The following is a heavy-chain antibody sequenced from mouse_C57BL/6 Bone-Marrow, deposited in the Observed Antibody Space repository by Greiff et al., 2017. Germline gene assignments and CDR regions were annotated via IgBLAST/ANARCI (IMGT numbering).Heavy chain of an antibody. CDR2: IDPSDSYT. V-gene: IGHV1-59*01. D-gene: IGHD1-1*01. CDR1: GYTFTSYW. CDR3: SSYSTTVVATDWYFDV. J-gene: IGHJ1*03. Sequence: QVQLKQPGAELVRPGTSVKLSCKASGYTFTSYWMHWVKQRPGQGLEWIGVIDPSDSYTNYNQKFKGKATLTVDKSSSTAYMQLSSMTSDYSAVYYFSSYSTTVVATDWYFDVGGTGTTVTVSS.